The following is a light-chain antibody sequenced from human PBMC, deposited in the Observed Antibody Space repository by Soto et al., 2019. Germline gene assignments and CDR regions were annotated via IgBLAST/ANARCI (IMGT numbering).Light chain of an antibody. J-gene: IGLJ2*01. CDR1: SSNIGSNT. CDR2: SNN. CDR3: AAWDDSLNGVV. Sequence: QLVLTQPPSASGTPGQRVIISCSGSSSNIGSNTVNWYQQLPGTAPKLLIYSNNQRPSGVPDRISGSKSGTSASLAISGLQSEDEADYYCAAWDDSLNGVVFGGGTKLTVL. V-gene: IGLV1-44*01.